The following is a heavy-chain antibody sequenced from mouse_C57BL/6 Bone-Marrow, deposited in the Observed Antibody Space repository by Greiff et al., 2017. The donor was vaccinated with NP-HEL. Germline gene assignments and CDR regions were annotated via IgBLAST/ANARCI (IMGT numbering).Heavy chain of an antibody. J-gene: IGHJ1*01. CDR1: GFTFSDFY. CDR2: SRNKANDYTT. Sequence: EVKLVESGGGLVQSGRSLRLSCATSGFTFSDFYMEWVRQAPGKGLEWIAASRNKANDYTTEYSASVKGRFIVSRDTSQSILYLQMNALRAEDTAIYYCARDVRGYFDVWGAGTTVTVSS. CDR3: ARDVRGYFDV. V-gene: IGHV7-1*01.